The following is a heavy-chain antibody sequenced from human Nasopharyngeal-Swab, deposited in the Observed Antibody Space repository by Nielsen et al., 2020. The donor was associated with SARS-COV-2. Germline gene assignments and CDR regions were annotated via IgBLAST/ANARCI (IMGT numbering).Heavy chain of an antibody. CDR3: ARDLGGGYCTTTNCPGS. Sequence: GESLKIYCAVSGLTVSSTYMSWVRQAPGKGLEWVSVTEIGGTTHYADSVKGRFSISRDSSPNTLYLQMNNVRAEDTAVYYCARDLGGGYCTTTNCPGSWGQGTLVTVSS. V-gene: IGHV3-53*01. D-gene: IGHD2-2*01. J-gene: IGHJ1*01. CDR2: TEIGGTT. CDR1: GLTVSSTY.